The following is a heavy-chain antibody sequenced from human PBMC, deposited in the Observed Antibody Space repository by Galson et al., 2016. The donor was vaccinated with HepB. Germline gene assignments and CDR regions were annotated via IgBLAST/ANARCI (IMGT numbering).Heavy chain of an antibody. V-gene: IGHV1-46*01. J-gene: IGHJ4*02. CDR2: INPSGGST. D-gene: IGHD4-23*01. Sequence: QGLEWMGIINPSGGSTNYAQKFQGGVTMTRDTSTSTFYIELNSLTSEATAVYYCARGSILVGGNYYFDHWGQGTLVTVAS. CDR3: ARGSILVGGNYYFDH.